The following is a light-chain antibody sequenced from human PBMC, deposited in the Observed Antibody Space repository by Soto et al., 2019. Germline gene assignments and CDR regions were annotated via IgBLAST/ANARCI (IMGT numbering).Light chain of an antibody. Sequence: EIVLSQSPATMSLSPGARATLSCRASQSVSSYLAWYQQKPGQAPRLLIYHASNRATGIPARFSGSGSGTDFTLTISSLEPEDFAVYYCQQRINWPWTFGQVTKVDIK. V-gene: IGKV3-11*01. CDR1: QSVSSY. CDR3: QQRINWPWT. J-gene: IGKJ1*01. CDR2: HAS.